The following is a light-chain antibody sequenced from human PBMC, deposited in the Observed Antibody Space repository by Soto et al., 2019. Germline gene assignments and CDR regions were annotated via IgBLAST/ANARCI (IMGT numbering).Light chain of an antibody. V-gene: IGKV1-39*01. CDR2: AAS. CDR3: QQSYSSPHMYT. Sequence: DIQMTQSPSSLSASVGERVTITCRASQSISSSLNWYQQKPGKAPDLLIYAASNLQSGVPSRFSGSGSGTDFTRTISSLQPQDFATYYCQQSYSSPHMYTFGQGTKLEIK. CDR1: QSISSS. J-gene: IGKJ2*01.